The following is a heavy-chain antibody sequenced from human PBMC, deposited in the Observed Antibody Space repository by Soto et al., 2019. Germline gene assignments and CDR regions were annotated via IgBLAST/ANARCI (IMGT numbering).Heavy chain of an antibody. Sequence: SETMSLTCAVSGGSISSGGYSWSWIRQPPGKGLEWIGYIYHSGSTYYNPSLKSRVTISVDRSKNQFSLKVSSVTAADTAVYYCARYYDFWSGSYYFDYWGQGTLVTVSS. V-gene: IGHV4-30-2*01. CDR3: ARYYDFWSGSYYFDY. D-gene: IGHD3-3*01. CDR2: IYHSGST. CDR1: GGSISSGGYS. J-gene: IGHJ4*02.